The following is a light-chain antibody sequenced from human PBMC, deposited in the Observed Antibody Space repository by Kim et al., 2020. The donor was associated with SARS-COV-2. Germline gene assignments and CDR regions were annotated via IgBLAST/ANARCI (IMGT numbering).Light chain of an antibody. CDR3: QQYSHWPPYT. CDR2: GAS. V-gene: IGKV3-15*01. Sequence: EVVMTQSPATLSVSPGERVTLSCRASQSIDTNLAWYHQKPDQAPRLLIYGASTRATDIPARFSGSGSGTEFTLIISSLQSEDFAVYYCQQYSHWPPYTFGQGTKVDIK. CDR1: QSIDTN. J-gene: IGKJ2*01.